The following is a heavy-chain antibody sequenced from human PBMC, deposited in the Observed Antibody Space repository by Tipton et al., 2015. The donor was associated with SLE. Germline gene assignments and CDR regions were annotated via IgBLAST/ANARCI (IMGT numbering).Heavy chain of an antibody. Sequence: TLSLTCTVSGGSINNYYWSWIRQPPGKGLEWIGYIYHSGITHYNPSLKSRVSISVDKSKNQFSLRLNPVTAADTAIYYCARHKPVAVTGTRYYFDYWGQGALVTVSS. V-gene: IGHV4-59*01. J-gene: IGHJ4*02. D-gene: IGHD6-19*01. CDR1: GGSINNYY. CDR2: IYHSGIT. CDR3: ARHKPVAVTGTRYYFDY.